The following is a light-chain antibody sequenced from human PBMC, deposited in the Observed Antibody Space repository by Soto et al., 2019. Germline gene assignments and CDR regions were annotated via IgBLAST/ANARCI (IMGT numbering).Light chain of an antibody. V-gene: IGLV2-8*01. J-gene: IGLJ2*01. Sequence: QSALTQPPSASGSPGQSVTISCTGTSSDVGGYNYVSWYQQHPGKAPKLMIYEVSKRPSGVPDRFSGSKSGNTASLTVSGLQAEDEAYYYCNSYAGSNNCVFGGGTKLTVL. CDR2: EVS. CDR1: SSDVGGYNY. CDR3: NSYAGSNNCV.